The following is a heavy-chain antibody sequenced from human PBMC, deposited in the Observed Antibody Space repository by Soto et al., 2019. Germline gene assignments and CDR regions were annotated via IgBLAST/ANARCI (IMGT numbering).Heavy chain of an antibody. V-gene: IGHV3-21*01. J-gene: IGHJ4*02. CDR1: GFTFSSYS. D-gene: IGHD2-15*01. CDR3: ARARSTSGGSCFPT. Sequence: VGSLRLSCAASGFTFSSYSMNWVRQAPGKGLEWVSSISSSSSYIYYADSVKGRFTISRGNAKNSLYLQMNSLRAEDTAVYYCARARSTSGGSCFPTWGQGTLVTVSS. CDR2: ISSSSSYI.